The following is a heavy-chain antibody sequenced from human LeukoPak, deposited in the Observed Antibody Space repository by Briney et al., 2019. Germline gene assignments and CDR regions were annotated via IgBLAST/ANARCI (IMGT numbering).Heavy chain of an antibody. CDR3: AKSFASVDVVATITDY. Sequence: GGSLRLSCAVCGLTFSKYEKMWVRGARGKGGEGVSDIRGMGSSTYYTDSEKGRFTIYRDNEKITLYVHTNSLRADDTAVYYCAKSFASVDVVATITDYWGQGTLVTVSS. D-gene: IGHD5-12*01. J-gene: IGHJ4*02. V-gene: IGHV3-23*01. CDR1: GLTFSKYE. CDR2: IRGMGSST.